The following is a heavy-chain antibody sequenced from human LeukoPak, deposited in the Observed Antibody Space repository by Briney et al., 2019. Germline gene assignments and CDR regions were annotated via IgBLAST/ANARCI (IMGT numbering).Heavy chain of an antibody. CDR1: GITFSSYT. V-gene: IGHV3-23*01. D-gene: IGHD5-12*01. J-gene: IGHJ4*02. CDR2: ISGRGGST. CDR3: AKGVFAVATIGD. Sequence: GGSLRLSCAASGITFSSYTMSWVRQAPGKVLEWVSGISGRGGSTSYADSVKGRFTISRDNSKNTLYLQMNSLRAEDTAVYYCAKGVFAVATIGDWGQGTLVTVSS.